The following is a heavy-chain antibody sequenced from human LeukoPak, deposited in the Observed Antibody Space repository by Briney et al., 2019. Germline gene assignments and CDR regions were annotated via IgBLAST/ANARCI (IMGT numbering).Heavy chain of an antibody. CDR3: ARLNKPGWFDP. D-gene: IGHD1-14*01. V-gene: IGHV4-39*01. Sequence: SETLSLTCTVSGGSLSSSSYYWGWIRQPPGKGLEWIGNIYYSGSTYYNPSLKSRLTISVDTSKNQFSLKLTSVTAADTAVYYCARLNKPGWFDPWGQGTLVTVSS. CDR2: IYYSGST. CDR1: GGSLSSSSYY. J-gene: IGHJ5*02.